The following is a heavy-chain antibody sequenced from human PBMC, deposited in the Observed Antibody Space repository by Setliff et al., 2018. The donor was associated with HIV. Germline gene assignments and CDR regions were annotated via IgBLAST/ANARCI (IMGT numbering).Heavy chain of an antibody. CDR2: IYYRGST. Sequence: PSETLSLTCTVSGGSISSSSYYWGWIRQPPGKGLQWIGSIYYRGSTYYNPSLKSRVTISVDTSKNQFSLKLNSVTAADTAVYYWARGLATADSWGQGTLGTVSS. V-gene: IGHV4-39*07. CDR3: ARGLATADS. CDR1: GGSISSSSYY. D-gene: IGHD3-3*02. J-gene: IGHJ5*01.